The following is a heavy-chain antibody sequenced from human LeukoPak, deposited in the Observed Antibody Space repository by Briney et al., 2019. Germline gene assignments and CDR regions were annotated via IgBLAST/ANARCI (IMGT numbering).Heavy chain of an antibody. J-gene: IGHJ4*02. Sequence: KPSDTLSLTCAVSGYSISSSNWWGWIRQPPGKGLEWIGYIYYSGSTYYNPSLKSRVTMSVDTSKNQFSLKLSSVTAVDTAVYYCATQKGGSSSPEDYWGQGTLVTVSS. D-gene: IGHD6-6*01. CDR2: IYYSGST. CDR1: GYSISSSNW. CDR3: ATQKGGSSSPEDY. V-gene: IGHV4-28*01.